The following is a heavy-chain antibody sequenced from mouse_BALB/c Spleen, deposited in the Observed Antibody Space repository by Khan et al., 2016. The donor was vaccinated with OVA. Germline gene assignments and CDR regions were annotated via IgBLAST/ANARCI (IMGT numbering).Heavy chain of an antibody. V-gene: IGHV1S135*01. D-gene: IGHD2-2*01. CDR2: IDPFSVGT. CDR1: GYSFTTYY. J-gene: IGHJ3*01. Sequence: MQLEESGPELMKPGASVKISCKASGYSFTTYYIHWIMQSHGKSLEWIGYIDPFSVGTTYNQKFKGKATLTVAKSSSTAYIHLSNLTSEDSSVYYCTRHGYVAWFTYWGQGTLVTVSA. CDR3: TRHGYVAWFTY.